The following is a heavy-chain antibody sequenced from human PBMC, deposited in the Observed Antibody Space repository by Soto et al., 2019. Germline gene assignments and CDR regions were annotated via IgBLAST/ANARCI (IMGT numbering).Heavy chain of an antibody. J-gene: IGHJ4*02. Sequence: GGSLRLSCSASGFTFSDYYMTWIRQAPGKGLEWVSYIGSSGSTIYYADSVKGRFTISRDNARNSLYLQMNSLRAEDTAVYYCARNYVWGSYNWGQGTLVTVSS. CDR1: GFTFSDYY. CDR2: IGSSGSTI. CDR3: ARNYVWGSYN. V-gene: IGHV3-11*01. D-gene: IGHD3-16*01.